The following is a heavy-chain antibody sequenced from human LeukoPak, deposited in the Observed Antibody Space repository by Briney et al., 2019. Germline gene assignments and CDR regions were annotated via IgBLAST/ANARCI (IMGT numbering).Heavy chain of an antibody. V-gene: IGHV4-34*01. D-gene: IGHD3-10*01. CDR3: ASVITMVRGVPRNWFDP. CDR1: GGSISSYY. CDR2: INHSGST. J-gene: IGHJ5*02. Sequence: SETLSLTCTVSGGSISSYYWSWIRQPPGKGLEWIGEINHSGSTNYNPSLKSRVTISVDTSKNQFSLKLSSVTAADTAVYYCASVITMVRGVPRNWFDPWGQGTLVTVSS.